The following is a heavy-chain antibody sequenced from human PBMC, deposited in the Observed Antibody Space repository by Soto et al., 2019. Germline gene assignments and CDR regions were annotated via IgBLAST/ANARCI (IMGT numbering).Heavy chain of an antibody. CDR1: GGSISSYY. CDR2: IYYSGST. Sequence: SETLSLTCTVSGGSISSYYWSWIRQPPGKGLEWIGYIYYSGSTNYNPSLKSRVTISVDTSKNQFSLKLSSVTAADTAVYYCARAGGISVAGWEYYFDYWGQGTLVTVSS. D-gene: IGHD6-19*01. CDR3: ARAGGISVAGWEYYFDY. J-gene: IGHJ4*02. V-gene: IGHV4-59*01.